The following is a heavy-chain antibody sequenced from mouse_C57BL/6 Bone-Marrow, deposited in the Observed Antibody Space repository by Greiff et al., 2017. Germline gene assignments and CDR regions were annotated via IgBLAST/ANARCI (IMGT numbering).Heavy chain of an antibody. CDR2: IDPSDSYT. CDR3: ARNYYGSSYYFDY. V-gene: IGHV1-69*01. CDR1: GYTFTSYW. Sequence: QVQLQQPGAELVMPGASVKLSCKASGYTFTSYWMHCVKQRPGQGLEWIGEIDPSDSYTNYNQKFKGKSTLTVDKSSSTAYMQLSSLTSEDSAVYYCARNYYGSSYYFDYWGQGTTLTVSS. J-gene: IGHJ2*01. D-gene: IGHD1-1*01.